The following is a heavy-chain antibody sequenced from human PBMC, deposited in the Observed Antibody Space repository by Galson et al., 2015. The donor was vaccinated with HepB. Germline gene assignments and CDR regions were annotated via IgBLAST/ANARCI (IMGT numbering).Heavy chain of an antibody. J-gene: IGHJ6*02. CDR3: ARLQGGDRLNGDV. Sequence: SVKVSCKASGYTFTSYYMHWVRQAPRQGLEWMGIINPSGGSTSYAQKFQGRVTMTRDTSTSTVYMELSSLRSEDTAVYYCARLQGGDRLNGDVWGQGTTVTVSS. CDR1: GYTFTSYY. V-gene: IGHV1-46*03. D-gene: IGHD2-21*02. CDR2: INPSGGST.